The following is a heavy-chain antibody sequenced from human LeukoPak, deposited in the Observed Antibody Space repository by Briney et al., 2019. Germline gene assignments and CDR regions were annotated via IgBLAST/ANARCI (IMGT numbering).Heavy chain of an antibody. V-gene: IGHV4-34*01. CDR2: ISHSGST. Sequence: SETLSLTCAVYGESFSGFYWIWIRQPPGKGLEWIGEISHSGSTNYNPSLKSRVTISIDASKNQCSLNLNSVAAADTAVYYCAGEDIPGRVTTIIPYWGQGTLVTVSS. D-gene: IGHD4-17*01. CDR3: AGEDIPGRVTTIIPY. J-gene: IGHJ4*02. CDR1: GESFSGFY.